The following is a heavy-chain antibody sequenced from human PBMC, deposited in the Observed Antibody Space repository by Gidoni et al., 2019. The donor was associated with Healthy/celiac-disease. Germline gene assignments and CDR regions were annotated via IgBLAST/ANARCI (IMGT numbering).Heavy chain of an antibody. CDR3: AKDPTVVRVDDY. Sequence: SWVRQAPGKGLEWVSAISGSGGSTYYADSVKGRFTISRDNSKNTLYLQMNSLRAEDTAVYYCAKDPTVVRVDDYWGQGTLVTVSS. D-gene: IGHD4-17*01. J-gene: IGHJ4*02. V-gene: IGHV3-23*01. CDR2: ISGSGGST.